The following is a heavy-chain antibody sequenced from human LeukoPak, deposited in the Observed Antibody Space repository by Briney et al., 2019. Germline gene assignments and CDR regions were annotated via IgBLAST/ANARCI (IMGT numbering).Heavy chain of an antibody. Sequence: PSETLSLTCAVYGGSFSGYCWSWIRQPPGKGLEWIGEINHSGSTNYNPSLKSRVTISVDTSKNQFSLKLSSVTAADTAVYYCARRVDYYYGMDVWGQGTTVTVSS. CDR3: ARRVDYYYGMDV. CDR1: GGSFSGYC. J-gene: IGHJ6*02. CDR2: INHSGST. V-gene: IGHV4-34*01.